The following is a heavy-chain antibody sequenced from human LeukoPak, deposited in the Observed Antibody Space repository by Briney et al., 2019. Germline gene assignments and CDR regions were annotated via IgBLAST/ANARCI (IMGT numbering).Heavy chain of an antibody. V-gene: IGHV1-69*13. CDR1: GGTFSSYA. CDR3: PRDPPPIAAAGIVVPLEVYT. J-gene: IGHJ5*02. Sequence: SAKVSCKASGGTFSSYAISWVRQAPGQGLEWMGGIIPIFGTANYAQTFQGRVTITADESTSTTYMELSSLRSEDTAVYYCPRDPPPIAAAGIVVPLEVYTWGQGTLVTVSS. D-gene: IGHD6-13*01. CDR2: IIPIFGTA.